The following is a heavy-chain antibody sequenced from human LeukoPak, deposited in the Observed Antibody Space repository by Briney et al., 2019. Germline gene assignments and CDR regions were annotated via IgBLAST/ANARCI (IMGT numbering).Heavy chain of an antibody. V-gene: IGHV3-43*02. D-gene: IGHD5-18*01. Sequence: PVGSLRLSCAASGFTFDEYAIHWVRQAPGKGLEWVSLISEDGSRTYYADSVKGRFTISRDNSKNSLYLQMNSLRTEDTAFYYCAKDLTQLYLAFDYWGQGTLVTVSS. CDR3: AKDLTQLYLAFDY. CDR2: ISEDGSRT. CDR1: GFTFDEYA. J-gene: IGHJ4*02.